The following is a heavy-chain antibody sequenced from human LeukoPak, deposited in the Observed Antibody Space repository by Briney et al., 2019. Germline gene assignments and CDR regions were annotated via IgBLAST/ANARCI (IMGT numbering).Heavy chain of an antibody. V-gene: IGHV1-69*04. J-gene: IGHJ4*02. Sequence: ASVKVSCKTSGYTFTTYGISWVRQAPGQGLEWMGRIIPILDMLNYAQMFQGRVTITADKSTSTAYMELSSLRSDDTATYYCATSPPRLAGAEGGHWGQGTLVTVSS. CDR3: ATSPPRLAGAEGGH. D-gene: IGHD6-13*01. CDR2: IIPILDML. CDR1: GYTFTTYG.